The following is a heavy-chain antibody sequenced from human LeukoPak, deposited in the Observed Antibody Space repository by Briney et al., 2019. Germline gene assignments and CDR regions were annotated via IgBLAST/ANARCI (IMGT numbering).Heavy chain of an antibody. V-gene: IGHV4-59*01. CDR1: GGSISSYY. J-gene: IGHJ3*02. CDR3: ARGSNDAFDI. Sequence: PSETLSLTCTVSGGSISSYYWSWIRQPPGKGLEWIGYIYYSGSTNYNPSLKSRVTISVDTSKNQFSLKLSSVTAADTAVYYCARGSNDAFDIWGQGAMVTVSS. CDR2: IYYSGST.